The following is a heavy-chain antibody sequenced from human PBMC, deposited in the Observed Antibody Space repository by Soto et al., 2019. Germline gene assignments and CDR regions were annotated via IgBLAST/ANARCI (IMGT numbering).Heavy chain of an antibody. CDR1: GFTFNNYG. V-gene: IGHV3-33*01. CDR2: IWYDGSNK. Sequence: QVQLVESGGGVVQPGRSLRLSCAASGFTFNNYGMHWVRQAPGKGLEWVAVIWYDGSNKYFADYVKGRFAISRDNSKNTLYLQMNSLRAEDTAVYYCARGGYYSGSGSPYWGQGTLVTVSS. D-gene: IGHD3-10*01. CDR3: ARGGYYSGSGSPY. J-gene: IGHJ4*02.